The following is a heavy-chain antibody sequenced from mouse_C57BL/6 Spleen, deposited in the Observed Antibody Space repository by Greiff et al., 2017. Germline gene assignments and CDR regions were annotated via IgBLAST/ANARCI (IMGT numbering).Heavy chain of an antibody. CDR1: GYTFTSYW. V-gene: IGHV1-52*01. D-gene: IGHD4-1*01. CDR3: ARNWDGDYFDY. CDR2: IDPSDSET. Sequence: QVQLQQPGAELVRPGSSVKLSCKASGYTFTSYWMHWVKQRPIQGLEWIGNIDPSDSETHYNQKFKDKATLTVDKSSSTAYMQLSSLTSEDSAVYFCARNWDGDYFDYWGQGTTLTVSS. J-gene: IGHJ2*01.